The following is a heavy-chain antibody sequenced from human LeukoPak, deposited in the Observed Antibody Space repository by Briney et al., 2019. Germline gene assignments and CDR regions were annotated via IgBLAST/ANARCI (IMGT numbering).Heavy chain of an antibody. CDR2: ISHDGSSK. CDR1: GFTFSRSG. D-gene: IGHD6-13*01. V-gene: IGHV3-30*18. Sequence: GGSLRLSCVASGFTFSRSGMHWVRQAPGKGLEWVAVISHDGSSKHCADSVKGRFTISRDNSKNTQYLQMNSLRTEDTAVYYCAKDRSSTWSIDYWGQGTLVTVSS. J-gene: IGHJ4*02. CDR3: AKDRSSTWSIDY.